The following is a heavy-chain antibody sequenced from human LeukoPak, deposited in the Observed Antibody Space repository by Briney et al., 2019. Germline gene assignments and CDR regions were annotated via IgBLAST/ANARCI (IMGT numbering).Heavy chain of an antibody. CDR1: GGSISSSNW. D-gene: IGHD2-2*01. Sequence: PSGTLSLTCAVSGGSISSSNWWSWVRQPPGKGLEWIGEIYHSGSTNYNPSLKSRVTISADKSKNQFSLKLSSVTAADTAVYYCARVLIVVVPAAMSYYYYYGMDVWGQGTTVTVSS. V-gene: IGHV4-4*02. J-gene: IGHJ6*02. CDR2: IYHSGST. CDR3: ARVLIVVVPAAMSYYYYYGMDV.